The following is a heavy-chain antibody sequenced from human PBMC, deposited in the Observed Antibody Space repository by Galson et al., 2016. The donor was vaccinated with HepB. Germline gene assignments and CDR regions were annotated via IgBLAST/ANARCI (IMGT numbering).Heavy chain of an antibody. J-gene: IGHJ5*01. CDR2: TYYESSWLN. CDR1: GDSVSSYNAV. CDR3: ARAGRIQVGTGDWFDS. V-gene: IGHV6-1*01. D-gene: IGHD1-1*01. Sequence: CAISGDSVSSYNAVWNWIRQSPSRGLEWLGRTYYESSWLNDYAPSVRSRITVNADTPKNQFSLHLNSVTPGDTAVYYCARAGRIQVGTGDWFDSWGQGTLVTVSS.